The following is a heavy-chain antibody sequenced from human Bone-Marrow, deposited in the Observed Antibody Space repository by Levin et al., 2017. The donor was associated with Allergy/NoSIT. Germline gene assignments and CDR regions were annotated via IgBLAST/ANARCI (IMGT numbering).Heavy chain of an antibody. D-gene: IGHD3-10*01. CDR1: GGSFSGYY. Sequence: SQTLSLTCAVYGGSFSGYYWSWIRQPPGKGLEWIGEINHSGSTNYNPSLKSRVTISVDTSKNQFSLKLSSVTAADTAVYYCASLSMVRGVIPGSMDVWGQGTTVTVSS. CDR2: INHSGST. CDR3: ASLSMVRGVIPGSMDV. V-gene: IGHV4-34*01. J-gene: IGHJ6*02.